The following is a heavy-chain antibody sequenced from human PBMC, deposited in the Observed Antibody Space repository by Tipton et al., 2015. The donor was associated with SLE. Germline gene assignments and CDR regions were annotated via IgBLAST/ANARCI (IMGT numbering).Heavy chain of an antibody. CDR1: GFTFIIYA. CDR2: ISGSGGST. V-gene: IGHV3-23*01. CDR3: AKDRAGYSSSWTFDY. Sequence: GSLRLSCAASGFTFIIYAMSWVRQAPGKGLEWVSGISGSGGSTYYADSVKGRFTISRDNSKNTLYLQMNSLRAEDTAVYYCAKDRAGYSSSWTFDYWGQGTLVTVSS. D-gene: IGHD6-13*01. J-gene: IGHJ4*02.